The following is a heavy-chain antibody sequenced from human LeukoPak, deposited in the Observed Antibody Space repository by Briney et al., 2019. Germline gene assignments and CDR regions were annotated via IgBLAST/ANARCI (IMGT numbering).Heavy chain of an antibody. V-gene: IGHV3-23*01. Sequence: QSGGSLRLSCAASGFTFSNYAMNWVRQAPGKGLEWVSTISGSGGSTYYADSVKGRFTISRDNSKNTLYLQMNSLRAEDTAVYYCAKSLTEYSSWPDAFDIWGQGTMVTVSS. CDR1: GFTFSNYA. CDR3: AKSLTEYSSWPDAFDI. D-gene: IGHD5-18*01. CDR2: ISGSGGST. J-gene: IGHJ3*02.